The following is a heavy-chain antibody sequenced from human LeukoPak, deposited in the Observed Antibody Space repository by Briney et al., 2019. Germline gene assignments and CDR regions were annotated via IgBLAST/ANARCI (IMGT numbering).Heavy chain of an antibody. CDR2: IYHSGST. CDR1: GYSISSGYY. Sequence: PSETLSLTCAVSGYSISSGYYWGWIRQPPGKGLEWIGSIYHSGSTYYNPSLKSRVTISVDTSKNQFSLKLSSVTAADTAVYYCARTHQRITIFGVAHFDYWGQGTPVTVSS. J-gene: IGHJ4*02. V-gene: IGHV4-38-2*01. D-gene: IGHD3-3*01. CDR3: ARTHQRITIFGVAHFDY.